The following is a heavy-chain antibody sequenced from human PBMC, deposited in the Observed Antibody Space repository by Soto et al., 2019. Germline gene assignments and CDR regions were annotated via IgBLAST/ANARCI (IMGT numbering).Heavy chain of an antibody. CDR1: GGSFNTYA. D-gene: IGHD2-15*01. CDR2: IIPVFGRV. V-gene: IGHV1-69*12. CDR3: ADLSLGYCITPSCPPED. Sequence: QVQLVQSGAEVKKPGSSVKVSCKTSGGSFNTYAISWVRQAPGQGLEWVGGIIPVFGRVSYAQKFQGRVTLTADASTSTADMELSRLRPDDTAMYSCADLSLGYCITPSCPPEDWGQGTLVTVSS. J-gene: IGHJ4*02.